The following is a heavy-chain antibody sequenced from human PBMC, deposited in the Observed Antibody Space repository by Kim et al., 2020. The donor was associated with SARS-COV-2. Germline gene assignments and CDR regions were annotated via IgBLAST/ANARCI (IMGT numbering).Heavy chain of an antibody. V-gene: IGHV5-10-1*01. Sequence: NYRPSFQGHVTISADKSISTAYLQWSSLKASDTAMYYCARLPAFLGGMDVWGQGTTVTVSS. J-gene: IGHJ6*02. CDR3: ARLPAFLGGMDV. D-gene: IGHD2-21*01.